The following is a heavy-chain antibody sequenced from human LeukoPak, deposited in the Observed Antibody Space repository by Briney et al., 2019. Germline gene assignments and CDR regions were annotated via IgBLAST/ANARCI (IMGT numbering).Heavy chain of an antibody. D-gene: IGHD3-22*01. V-gene: IGHV3-21*01. CDR3: ARDLIYYYDSSDYLPRGDY. CDR2: ISSSSSYI. J-gene: IGHJ4*02. CDR1: GFTFSSYS. Sequence: GGSLRLSCAASGFTFSSYSMNWVRQAPGKGLEWVSSISSSSSYIYYADSVKGRFTISRDNAKNSLYLQMNSLRAEDTAVYYCARDLIYYYDSSDYLPRGDYWGQGTLVTVSS.